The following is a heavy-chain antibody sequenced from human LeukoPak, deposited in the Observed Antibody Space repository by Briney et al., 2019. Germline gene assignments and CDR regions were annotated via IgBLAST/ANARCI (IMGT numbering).Heavy chain of an antibody. Sequence: GGSLRLSCAASGFTFSGYAMSWVRQAPGKGLEWVSAISGSGGSTYYADSVKGRFTISRDNSKNTLYLQMNSLRAEDTAVYYCAKDLRSITMIVVVQDLDAFDIWGQGTMVTVSS. V-gene: IGHV3-23*01. CDR2: ISGSGGST. D-gene: IGHD3-22*01. CDR3: AKDLRSITMIVVVQDLDAFDI. CDR1: GFTFSGYA. J-gene: IGHJ3*02.